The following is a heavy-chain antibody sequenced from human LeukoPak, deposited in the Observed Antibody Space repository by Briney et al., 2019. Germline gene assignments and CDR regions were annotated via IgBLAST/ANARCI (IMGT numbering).Heavy chain of an antibody. Sequence: GGSLRLSCAASGFTFSNFGMHWVRQAPGKGLEWVAFIRYDGSDKYYADSVKGRLTISRDNSKKTLYLQMNSLRAEDTAVYYCAKEYAGSHYYFYYMDVWGKGTTVTVSS. CDR3: AKEYAGSHYYFYYMDV. CDR2: IRYDGSDK. V-gene: IGHV3-30*02. J-gene: IGHJ6*03. CDR1: GFTFSNFG.